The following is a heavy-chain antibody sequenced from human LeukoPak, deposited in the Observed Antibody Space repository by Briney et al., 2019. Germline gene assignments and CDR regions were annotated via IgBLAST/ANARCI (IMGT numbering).Heavy chain of an antibody. Sequence: GGSLRLSCAASGFTFSSYSMNWVRQAPGKGLEWVSSISSSSSYIYYADSVKGRFTISRDNAKNSLYLQMNSLRAEDTAVYYCARAPYIRSWYQLSRGEDYWGQGTLVTVST. CDR1: GFTFSSYS. J-gene: IGHJ4*02. D-gene: IGHD2-2*01. V-gene: IGHV3-21*01. CDR3: ARAPYIRSWYQLSRGEDY. CDR2: ISSSSSYI.